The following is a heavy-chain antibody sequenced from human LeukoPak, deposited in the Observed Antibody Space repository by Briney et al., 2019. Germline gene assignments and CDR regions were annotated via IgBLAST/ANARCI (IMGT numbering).Heavy chain of an antibody. CDR3: ARLGYCSGGSCYSAAWFDP. CDR1: GYSFTSYW. D-gene: IGHD2-15*01. CDR2: IDPSDSYT. J-gene: IGHJ5*02. Sequence: GESLKISCKGSGYSFTSYWISWVRQMPGKGLEWMGRIDPSDSYTNYSPSFQGHVTISADKSISTAYLQWSSLKASDTAMYYCARLGYCSGGSCYSAAWFDPWGLGTLVTVPS. V-gene: IGHV5-10-1*01.